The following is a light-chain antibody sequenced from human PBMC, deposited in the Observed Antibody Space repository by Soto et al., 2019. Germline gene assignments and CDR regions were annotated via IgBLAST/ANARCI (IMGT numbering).Light chain of an antibody. CDR1: QSVSSFY. CDR2: GAS. V-gene: IGKV3-20*01. CDR3: QQCARSPWT. Sequence: EIVLTQSPGTLSLSPGERATLSCRASQSVSSFYLAWYQQKPGQSPRLLVSGASSRAAGIPDRFSGGGSGTGFTLAISRLEPEDFAVYYCQQCARSPWTSGQGTKVEIK. J-gene: IGKJ1*01.